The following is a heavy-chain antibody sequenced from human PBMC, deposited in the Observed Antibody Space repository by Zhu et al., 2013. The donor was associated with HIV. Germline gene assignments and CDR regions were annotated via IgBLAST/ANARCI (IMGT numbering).Heavy chain of an antibody. V-gene: IGHV1-69*01. D-gene: IGHD5-18*01. Sequence: QVQLVQSGAEVKKPGSSVKVSCKASGGTFSSYAISWVRQAPGQGLEWMGGIIPIFGTANYAQKFQGRVTITADESTSTAYMELSSLRSEDTAVYYCARERGRYSYGTPYWYFDLWGRGTLVTVSS. J-gene: IGHJ2*01. CDR2: IIPIFGTA. CDR3: ARERGRYSYGTPYWYFDL. CDR1: GGTFSSYA.